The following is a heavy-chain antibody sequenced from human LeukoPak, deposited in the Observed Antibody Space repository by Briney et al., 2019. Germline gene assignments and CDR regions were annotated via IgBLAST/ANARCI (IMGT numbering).Heavy chain of an antibody. D-gene: IGHD3-16*02. J-gene: IGHJ4*02. Sequence: GGSLRLSCAASGFTVSSNYMSWVRQAPGKGLEWVSVIYSGGSTYYADSVKGRFTISRDNSKNTLYLRMNSLRADDTAVYYCAKGKGGSIMIAFGGVIASDYWGQGTLVTVSS. CDR3: AKGKGGSIMIAFGGVIASDY. CDR2: IYSGGST. V-gene: IGHV3-53*01. CDR1: GFTVSSNY.